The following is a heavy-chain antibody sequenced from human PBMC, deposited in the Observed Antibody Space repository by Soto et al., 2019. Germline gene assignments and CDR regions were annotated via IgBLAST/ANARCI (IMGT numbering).Heavy chain of an antibody. D-gene: IGHD1-1*01. Sequence: QVQLVQSGAEVKKPGASVKVSCKASGYTFTSYAMHWVRQAPGQRLEWMGWINAGNGNTKYSQKFQGRVTITRDTSASTAYMELRSLRSEDTAVYYCARTSSPVTTLRKDYWGQGTLVTVSS. CDR3: ARTSSPVTTLRKDY. CDR1: GYTFTSYA. J-gene: IGHJ4*02. V-gene: IGHV1-3*01. CDR2: INAGNGNT.